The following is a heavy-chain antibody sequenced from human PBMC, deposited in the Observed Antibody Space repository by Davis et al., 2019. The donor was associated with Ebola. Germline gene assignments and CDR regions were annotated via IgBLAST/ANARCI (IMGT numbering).Heavy chain of an antibody. D-gene: IGHD4-11*01. CDR3: ARGHNYAHEY. CDR2: VILKSGAT. CDR1: GYTFTDYS. V-gene: IGHV1-2*06. J-gene: IGHJ4*02. Sequence: ASVKVSCKASGYTFTDYSIHWMRQAPGQGLEWLGRVILKSGATNYAQKFQGRVTMTRDTSISTVYMELSSLRSEDTAVYYCARGHNYAHEYWGQGTLVTVSS.